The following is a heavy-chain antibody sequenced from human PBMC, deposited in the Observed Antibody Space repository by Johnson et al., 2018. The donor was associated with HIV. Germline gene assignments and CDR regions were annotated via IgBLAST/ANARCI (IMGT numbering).Heavy chain of an antibody. D-gene: IGHD3-16*02. CDR1: GFTVSSNY. CDR2: IYSGGTT. V-gene: IGHV3-66*01. Sequence: VLLVESGGGVVQPGGSLRLSCAASGFTVSSNYMSWVRQAPGKGLEWVSVIYSGGTTYYADSVKGRFTISSANSKNTLYLQMNSLRAEDTAVYYCARDLETGDDYVWGSYQLGAFDIWGQGTMVTVSS. CDR3: ARDLETGDDYVWGSYQLGAFDI. J-gene: IGHJ3*02.